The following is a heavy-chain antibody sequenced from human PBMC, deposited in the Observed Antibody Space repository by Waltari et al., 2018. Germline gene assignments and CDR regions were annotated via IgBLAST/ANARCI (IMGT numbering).Heavy chain of an antibody. CDR1: GYSFTSEW. CDR3: ARRSLYLDF. Sequence: EVLLVQSGAEIRKPGESLKISCQASGYSFTSEWIAWVRRTPERGLAWLGIIWPGDSETKYSPSFQGQVTFSVDKTTETAYLQWSSLKASDSATYYCARRSLYLDFWGTGTTVTV. V-gene: IGHV5-51*01. CDR2: IWPGDSET. J-gene: IGHJ6*03.